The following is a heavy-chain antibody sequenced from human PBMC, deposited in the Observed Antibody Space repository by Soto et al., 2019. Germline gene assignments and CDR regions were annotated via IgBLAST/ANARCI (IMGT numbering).Heavy chain of an antibody. J-gene: IGHJ4*02. CDR3: ARAVGDTAMVTPDY. Sequence: SETLSLTCAVYGGSFSGYYWSWIRQPPGKGLEWIGEINHSGSTNYNPSLKSRVTISVDTSKNQFSLKLSSVTAADTAVYYCARAVGDTAMVTPDYWGQGTLVTVSS. CDR1: GGSFSGYY. D-gene: IGHD5-18*01. V-gene: IGHV4-34*01. CDR2: INHSGST.